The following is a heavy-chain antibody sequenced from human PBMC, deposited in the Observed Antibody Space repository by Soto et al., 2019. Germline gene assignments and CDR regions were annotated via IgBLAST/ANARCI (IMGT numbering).Heavy chain of an antibody. D-gene: IGHD6-13*01. J-gene: IGHJ6*02. Sequence: SETLSLTCAVSGGSISSGGYSWSWIPKPPGKGLESIRYIYHSGSTYYNPSLKSRVTISVDRSKNQFSLKLSSVTAADTAVYYCARDRLIAADGNPWSYYYYGMDVWGQGTTVTVSS. CDR1: GGSISSGGYS. V-gene: IGHV4-30-2*01. CDR2: IYHSGST. CDR3: ARDRLIAADGNPWSYYYYGMDV.